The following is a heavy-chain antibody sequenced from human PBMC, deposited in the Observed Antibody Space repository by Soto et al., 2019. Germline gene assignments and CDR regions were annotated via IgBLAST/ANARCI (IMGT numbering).Heavy chain of an antibody. CDR2: IYYSGST. CDR3: ARDGSGYSGYDSHFDY. V-gene: IGHV4-59*01. Sequence: SETLSLTCTVSGGSISSYYWSWIRQQPGKGLEWIGYIYYSGSTNYNPSLKSRVTISVDTSKNQFSLKLSSVTAADTAVYYCARDGSGYSGYDSHFDYWGQGTLVTVSS. D-gene: IGHD5-12*01. J-gene: IGHJ4*02. CDR1: GGSISSYY.